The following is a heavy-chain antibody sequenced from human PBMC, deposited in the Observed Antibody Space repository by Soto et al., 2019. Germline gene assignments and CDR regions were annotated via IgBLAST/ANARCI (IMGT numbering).Heavy chain of an antibody. J-gene: IGHJ4*02. Sequence: PGGSLRLSCAASGFTFSSYSMNWGRQAPGKGLEWVSSISSSSSYIYYADSVKGRFTISRDNAKNSLYLQMNSLRAEDTAVYYCARGGPNTIFWSFDYWGQGTLVTVSS. CDR1: GFTFSSYS. D-gene: IGHD3-9*01. CDR2: ISSSSSYI. V-gene: IGHV3-21*04. CDR3: ARGGPNTIFWSFDY.